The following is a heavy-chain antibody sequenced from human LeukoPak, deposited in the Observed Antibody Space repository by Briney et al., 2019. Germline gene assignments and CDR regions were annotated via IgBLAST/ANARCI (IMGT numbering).Heavy chain of an antibody. CDR2: ISYSGRTI. D-gene: IGHD3-3*01. V-gene: IGHV3-11*04. J-gene: IGHJ4*02. CDR3: ARSARSEDDDFWSGYLAD. Sequence: KTGGSLRLSCAASGFTFSDYYMSWIRQAPGKGLEWLSYISYSGRTISYADSVKGRFTISRDNAKNSLYLQMNSLRAGDTAVYYCARSARSEDDDFWSGYLADWGQGTLVTVSS. CDR1: GFTFSDYY.